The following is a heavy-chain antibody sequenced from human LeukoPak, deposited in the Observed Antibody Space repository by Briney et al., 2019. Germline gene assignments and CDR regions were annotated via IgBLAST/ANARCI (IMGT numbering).Heavy chain of an antibody. D-gene: IGHD3-10*01. V-gene: IGHV1-2*02. CDR3: ARVVTMVRGVIKVKRFDP. Sequence: GASVKVSCKASGYTFTGYYMHWVRQAPGQGLEWMGWINPNSGGTNYAQKFQGRVTMTRDTSISTDYLELSRLRSDDTAVYYCARVVTMVRGVIKVKRFDPWGQGTLVSVSS. CDR1: GYTFTGYY. J-gene: IGHJ5*02. CDR2: INPNSGGT.